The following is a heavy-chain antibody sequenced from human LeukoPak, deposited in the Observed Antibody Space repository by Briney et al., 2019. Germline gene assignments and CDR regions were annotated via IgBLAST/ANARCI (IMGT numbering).Heavy chain of an antibody. V-gene: IGHV3-74*01. CDR3: ARANYDSSGYYSLCEY. Sequence: PGGSLRLSCAASGFTFSSYWMHWVRQAPGKGLVWVSRINSDGSSTSYADPVKGRFTISRDNAKNTLYLQMNSLRAEDTAVYYCARANYDSSGYYSLCEYWGQGTLVTVSS. J-gene: IGHJ4*02. D-gene: IGHD3-22*01. CDR2: INSDGSST. CDR1: GFTFSSYW.